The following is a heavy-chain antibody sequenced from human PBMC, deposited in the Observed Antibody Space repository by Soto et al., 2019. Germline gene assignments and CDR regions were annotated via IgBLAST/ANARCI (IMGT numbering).Heavy chain of an antibody. CDR2: IFSNDEK. V-gene: IGHV2-26*03. CDR3: ARITIFGVVIGYYYGMDV. CDR1: GFSLSNARMG. Sequence: SGPTLVNPTETLTLTCTISGFSLSNARMGVSWIRQPPGKALEWLAHIFSNDEKSYSTSLKSRLTISKDTSKSQVVLTMTNMDPVDTATYYCARITIFGVVIGYYYGMDVWGQGTTVTVSS. J-gene: IGHJ6*02. D-gene: IGHD3-3*01.